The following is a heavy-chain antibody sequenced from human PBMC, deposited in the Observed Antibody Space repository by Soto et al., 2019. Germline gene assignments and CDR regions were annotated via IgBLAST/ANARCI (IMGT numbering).Heavy chain of an antibody. J-gene: IGHJ6*02. Sequence: GGSLRLSCAASGFTFSSYGXHWVRQAPGKGLEWVAVIWYDGSNKYYADSVKGRFTISRDNSKNTLYLQMNSLRAEDTAVYYCARADFVSKLYGSGSPYSYYGMDVWGQGTTVTVSS. CDR3: ARADFVSKLYGSGSPYSYYGMDV. CDR2: IWYDGSNK. CDR1: GFTFSSYG. D-gene: IGHD3-10*01. V-gene: IGHV3-33*01.